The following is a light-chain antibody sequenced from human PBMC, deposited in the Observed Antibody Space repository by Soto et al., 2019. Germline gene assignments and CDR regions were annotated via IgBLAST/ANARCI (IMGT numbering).Light chain of an antibody. J-gene: IGLJ2*01. CDR1: SSDVGGYTY. CDR3: CSYAGRDTVMK. CDR2: DVT. V-gene: IGLV2-11*01. Sequence: QSALTQPRSVSGSPGQSVTISRTGSSSDVGGYTYVSWYQQHPGKAPKLVIFDVTKRPSGVPYRFSSSKYGNTASLTISGLQAEDEADYHCCSYAGRDTVMKFGGGTKLTVL.